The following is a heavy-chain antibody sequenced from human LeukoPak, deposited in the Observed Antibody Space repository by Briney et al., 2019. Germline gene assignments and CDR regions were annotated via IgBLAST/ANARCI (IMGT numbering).Heavy chain of an antibody. CDR3: ARELVVGAAMELDY. V-gene: IGHV3-30-3*01. CDR2: ISYDGSNK. Sequence: GGSLRLSCAASGFTFSSYAMHWVRQAPGTGLEWVAVISYDGSNKYYADSVKGRFTISRDNSKNTLYLQMNSLRAEDTAVYYCARELVVGAAMELDYWGQGTLVTVSS. D-gene: IGHD2-15*01. J-gene: IGHJ4*02. CDR1: GFTFSSYA.